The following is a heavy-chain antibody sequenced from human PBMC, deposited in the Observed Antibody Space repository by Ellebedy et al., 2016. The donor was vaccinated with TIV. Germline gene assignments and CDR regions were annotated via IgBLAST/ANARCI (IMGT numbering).Heavy chain of an antibody. V-gene: IGHV3-30*01. J-gene: IGHJ3*02. D-gene: IGHD2-2*01. CDR2: ISYDGTSE. CDR1: GFPFSHYL. CDR3: ATRSITTLADAFDI. Sequence: PGGSLRLSCVVSGFPFSHYLMHRVRQAPGKGLEWLAVISYDGTSEFYSDSVKGRFTISRDNSKSTLYLQVNSLRAEDTAMYYCATRSITTLADAFDIWGQGTMVTVSS.